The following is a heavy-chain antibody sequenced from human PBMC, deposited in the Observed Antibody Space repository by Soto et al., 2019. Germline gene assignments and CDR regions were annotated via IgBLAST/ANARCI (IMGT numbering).Heavy chain of an antibody. Sequence: EVQLLESGGGLVQPGGSLRLPCAASGFTFSSYAMSWVRQAPGKGLEWVSAISGSGGSSYYADSVKGRFTISRDNSKNTLYLQMNSLRAEDTAVYYCAKAWYSSGGGYFDYWGQGTLVTVSS. CDR1: GFTFSSYA. D-gene: IGHD6-19*01. CDR3: AKAWYSSGGGYFDY. CDR2: ISGSGGSS. V-gene: IGHV3-23*01. J-gene: IGHJ4*02.